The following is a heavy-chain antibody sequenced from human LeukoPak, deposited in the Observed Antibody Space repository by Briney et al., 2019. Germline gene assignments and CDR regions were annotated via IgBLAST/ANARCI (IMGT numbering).Heavy chain of an antibody. CDR1: GFTFSSYE. CDR2: ISSSGSNI. Sequence: GGSLRLSCAASGFTFSSYEMNWVRQAPGKGLEGASYISSSGSNIYYADSVKGRFTISRDNAKNSLYLQMNSPRADDTAVYYCAELGITMIGGVWGKGTTVTISS. J-gene: IGHJ6*04. CDR3: AELGITMIGGV. V-gene: IGHV3-48*03. D-gene: IGHD3-10*02.